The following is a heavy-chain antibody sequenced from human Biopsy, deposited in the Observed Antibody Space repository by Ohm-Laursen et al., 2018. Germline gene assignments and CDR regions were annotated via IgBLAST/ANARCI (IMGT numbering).Heavy chain of an antibody. J-gene: IGHJ3*01. V-gene: IGHV3-66*01. CDR1: GFSISINY. CDR3: TCRYGDSPL. Sequence: SLRLSCSAAGFSISINYMSWVRQAPGKGLEWISVSNSGGSTYYADSVKDRFTISRDNSKNILSLQMNSLRAEDTAIYYCTCRYGDSPLWGQGTMVTVSS. CDR2: SNSGGST. D-gene: IGHD4-17*01.